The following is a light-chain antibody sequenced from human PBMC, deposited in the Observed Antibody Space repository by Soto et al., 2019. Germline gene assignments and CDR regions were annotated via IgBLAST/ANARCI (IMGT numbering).Light chain of an antibody. CDR2: EGG. CDR1: SSDVGSYNL. V-gene: IGLV2-23*01. CDR3: CSFAHPNTYV. Sequence: QSALTQPASVSGSPGQSIALSCTGTSSDVGSYNLVSWYQQYPGKAPKLLISEGGKRPSGISNRFSGSKSGNTASLTISGLQAEDEADYYCCSFAHPNTYVSGPGTKVPVL. J-gene: IGLJ1*01.